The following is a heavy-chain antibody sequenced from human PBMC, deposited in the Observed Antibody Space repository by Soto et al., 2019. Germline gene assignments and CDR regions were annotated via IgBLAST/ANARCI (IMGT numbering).Heavy chain of an antibody. CDR2: IWYDGSNK. CDR3: ARVPLDCSGGSCYSGEYFDY. CDR1: GFTFSSYG. Sequence: QVQLVESGGGVVQPGRSLRLSCAASGFTFSSYGMHWVRQAPGKGPEWVAVIWYDGSNKYYADSVKGRFTIARDNSNSTMYLQMSSLRAEDAAVYYCARVPLDCSGGSCYSGEYFDYWGQGTLVTVSS. D-gene: IGHD2-15*01. J-gene: IGHJ4*02. V-gene: IGHV3-33*01.